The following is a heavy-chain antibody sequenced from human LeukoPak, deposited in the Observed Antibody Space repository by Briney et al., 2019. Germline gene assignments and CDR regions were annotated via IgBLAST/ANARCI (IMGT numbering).Heavy chain of an antibody. CDR2: NIPIFGTA. D-gene: IGHD2-8*01. J-gene: IGHJ4*02. CDR3: ARLNAYCTNGVCYEYYGY. CDR1: GGTFSSYA. V-gene: IGHV1-69*06. Sequence: ASVKVSCKASGGTFSSYAISWVRQAPGQGLEWMGGNIPIFGTANYAQKFQGRVTITADKSTSTAYMELSSLRSEDTAVYYCARLNAYCTNGVCYEYYGYWGQGTLVTVSS.